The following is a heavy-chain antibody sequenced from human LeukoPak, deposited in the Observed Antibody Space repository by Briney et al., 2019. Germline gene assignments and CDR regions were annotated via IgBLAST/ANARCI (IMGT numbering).Heavy chain of an antibody. D-gene: IGHD6-19*01. V-gene: IGHV4-34*01. J-gene: IGHJ6*02. CDR2: INHSGST. Sequence: SETLSLTCAVYGGSFSGYYWSWIRQPPGKGLEWIGEINHSGSTNYNPSLKSRVTISVDTSKNQFSLKLSSVTAADTAVYYCASFGSGYPDGYYYGMDVWGQGTTVTVSS. CDR3: ASFGSGYPDGYYYGMDV. CDR1: GGSFSGYY.